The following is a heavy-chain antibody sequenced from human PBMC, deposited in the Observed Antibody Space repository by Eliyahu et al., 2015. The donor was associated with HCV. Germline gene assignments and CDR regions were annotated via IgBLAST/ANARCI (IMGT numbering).Heavy chain of an antibody. Sequence: QVQLEQSGAEVKKPGASVKVSCKASGYTFAXYCIHWVRQAPGQGLELMGWINPNTGDTNYAQNFQGRVTMTRDTSISTAYMELSSLRSDDTAMYYCARNRGYCTGGYCHNDYWGQGTLVTVSS. CDR3: ARNRGYCTGGYCHNDY. CDR2: INPNTGDT. J-gene: IGHJ4*02. V-gene: IGHV1-2*02. CDR1: GYTFAXYC. D-gene: IGHD2-8*02.